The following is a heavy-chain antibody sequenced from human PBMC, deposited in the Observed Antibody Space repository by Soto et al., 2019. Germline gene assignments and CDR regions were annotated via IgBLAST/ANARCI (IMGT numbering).Heavy chain of an antibody. CDR2: IYYSGST. CDR3: ARVNDYIWGSYRYTGRPFDI. Sequence: SISSYYWSWIRQPPGKGLEWIGYIYYSGSTNYNPSLKSRVTISVDTSKNQFSLKLSSVTAADTAVYYCARVNDYIWGSYRYTGRPFDICGQGTMVTVPS. CDR1: SISSYY. V-gene: IGHV4-59*01. J-gene: IGHJ3*02. D-gene: IGHD3-16*02.